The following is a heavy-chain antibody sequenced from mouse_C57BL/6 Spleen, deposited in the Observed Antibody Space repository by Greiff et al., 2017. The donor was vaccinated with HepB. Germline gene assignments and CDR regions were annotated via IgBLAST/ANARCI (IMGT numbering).Heavy chain of an antibody. Sequence: QVQLQQSGPELVKPGASVKISCKASGYAFSSSWMNWVKQRPGKGLEWIGRIYPGDGDTNYNGKFKGKATLTADKSSSTAYMQLSSLTSEASAVYFGARCGIYYGYGGYYFDYWGQGTTLTVSS. J-gene: IGHJ2*01. CDR3: ARCGIYYGYGGYYFDY. D-gene: IGHD2-2*01. CDR2: IYPGDGDT. CDR1: GYAFSSSW. V-gene: IGHV1-82*01.